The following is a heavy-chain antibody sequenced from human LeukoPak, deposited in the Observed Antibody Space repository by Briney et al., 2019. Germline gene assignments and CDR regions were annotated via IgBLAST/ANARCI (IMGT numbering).Heavy chain of an antibody. Sequence: KPGASVKVSCKASGYTFTSYYMHWVRQAPGQGLEWMGIINPSGGSTSYAQRFQGRVTMTRDTSTSTVYMELSSLRSEDTAVYYCARVYDSSGSKSGLDYWGQGTLVTVSS. D-gene: IGHD3-22*01. V-gene: IGHV1-46*01. CDR2: INPSGGST. CDR3: ARVYDSSGSKSGLDY. CDR1: GYTFTSYY. J-gene: IGHJ4*02.